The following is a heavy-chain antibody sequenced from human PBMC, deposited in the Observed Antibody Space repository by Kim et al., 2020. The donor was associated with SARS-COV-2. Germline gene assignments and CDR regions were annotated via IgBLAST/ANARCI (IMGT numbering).Heavy chain of an antibody. CDR1: GFIFRNFG. D-gene: IGHD3-10*01. Sequence: GGSLRLSCAASGFIFRNFGMHWVRQAPGKGLEWVAFISNGGTTAIYADSVRGRFTISRDYSENNLYLQMDSLSAGDTAVYYCARPSSSHFDFWGQGTLVT. V-gene: IGHV3-33*05. J-gene: IGHJ4*02. CDR2: ISNGGTTA. CDR3: ARPSSSHFDF.